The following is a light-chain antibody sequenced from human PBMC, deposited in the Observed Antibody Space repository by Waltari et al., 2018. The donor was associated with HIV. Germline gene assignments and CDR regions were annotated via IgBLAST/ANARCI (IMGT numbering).Light chain of an antibody. CDR2: GNK. CDR1: SSNTGAGYD. J-gene: IGLJ2*01. Sequence: QSVLTQPPSVSGAPGQSVTISCTGSSSNTGAGYDVHWYQHLPGPAPKLLIYGNKFRPSGVPDRFSCSKSGTSASLAMTGLQTEDEAYYYCQSYDKSLPGVAFGGGTQLTVL. CDR3: QSYDKSLPGVA. V-gene: IGLV1-40*01.